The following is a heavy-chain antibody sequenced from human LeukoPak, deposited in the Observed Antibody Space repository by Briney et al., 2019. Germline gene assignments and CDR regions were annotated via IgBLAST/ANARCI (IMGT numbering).Heavy chain of an antibody. V-gene: IGHV4-59*01. CDR3: ARVSWFPGTSYYYMDV. CDR1: GGSISSYY. J-gene: IGHJ6*03. Sequence: SETLSLTCTVSGGSISSYYWRWIRQPPGKGLEWFGYVSDSGTTNYNPSLKSRVTISVDTSKIQFSLKLSSVTAADTAVYYCARVSWFPGTSYYYMDVWGKGTTVTVSS. CDR2: VSDSGTT. D-gene: IGHD1-1*01.